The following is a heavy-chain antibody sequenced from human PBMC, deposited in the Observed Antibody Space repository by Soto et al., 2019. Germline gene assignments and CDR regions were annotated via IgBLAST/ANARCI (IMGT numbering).Heavy chain of an antibody. V-gene: IGHV3-23*01. CDR3: AKEFGSTWIDH. CDR1: GFTFSSYA. D-gene: IGHD6-13*01. J-gene: IGHJ4*02. Sequence: PGGSLRLSCAASGFTFSSYAMNWVRQAPGKGLEWASGISGSGSSTNYADSVKGRFTISRDNSKNTLFLQLNSLRAEDTAVYYCAKEFGSTWIDHWGEGTLVTVSS. CDR2: ISGSGSST.